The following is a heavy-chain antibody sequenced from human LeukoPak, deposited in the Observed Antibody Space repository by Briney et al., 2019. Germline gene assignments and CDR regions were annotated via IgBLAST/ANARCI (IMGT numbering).Heavy chain of an antibody. V-gene: IGHV4-39*01. D-gene: IGHD1-26*01. Sequence: SETLSLTCTVSGDSISNSRYFWGWIRQPPGKGLEWIGTTSYSGSAYYNPSLKSRVTISVDTSKNQFSLKLSSVTAADTAVFYCARLRGSYGGDAFDIWGQGTMVTVSS. CDR3: ARLRGSYGGDAFDI. CDR2: TSYSGSA. CDR1: GDSISNSRYF. J-gene: IGHJ3*02.